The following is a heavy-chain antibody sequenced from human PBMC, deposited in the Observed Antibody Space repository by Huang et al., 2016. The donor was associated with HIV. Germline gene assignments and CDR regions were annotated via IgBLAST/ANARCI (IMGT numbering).Heavy chain of an antibody. V-gene: IGHV1-2*02. J-gene: IGHJ6*02. D-gene: IGHD2-2*01. CDR1: GYTFTGYY. CDR2: INPNSGGT. Sequence: QVQLVQSGAEVKKPGASVKVSCKASGYTFTGYYMHWVRQAPGQGLEGTGGINPNSGGTNYAQKCQGRVTKTRDTSSSTGYMELGRLRSDDTAVYYCAAGVVPAADYYYYYGMDVWGQGTTVTVSS. CDR3: AAGVVPAADYYYYYGMDV.